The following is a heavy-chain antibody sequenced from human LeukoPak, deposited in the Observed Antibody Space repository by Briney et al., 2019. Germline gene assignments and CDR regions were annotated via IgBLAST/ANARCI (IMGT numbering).Heavy chain of an antibody. CDR3: ARANFLYCSSSTCLFDY. D-gene: IGHD2-2*01. CDR2: INPNDGDT. Sequence: ASVKVSCKASGYTFTDYYMHWVRQAPGQGFEWMGWINPNDGDTSYAQKFQGRVTMTRDTSISTAHMEASRLRSDDTAVYYCARANFLYCSSSTCLFDYWGQGTLVTVSS. CDR1: GYTFTDYY. V-gene: IGHV1-2*02. J-gene: IGHJ4*02.